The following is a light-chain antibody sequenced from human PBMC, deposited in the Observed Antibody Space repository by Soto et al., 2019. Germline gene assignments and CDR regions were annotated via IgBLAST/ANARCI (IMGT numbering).Light chain of an antibody. CDR1: SSNIGNNY. J-gene: IGLJ1*01. CDR2: DNN. CDR3: GTWDSSLSAGNYV. Sequence: QSELTQPPSVSAAPGPKVTISCSGSSSNIGNNYVSWYQQLPGTAPKLLIYDNNKRPSGIPDRFSGSKSGTSATLGITGLQTGDEADYYCGTWDSSLSAGNYVFGTGTKVTVL. V-gene: IGLV1-51*01.